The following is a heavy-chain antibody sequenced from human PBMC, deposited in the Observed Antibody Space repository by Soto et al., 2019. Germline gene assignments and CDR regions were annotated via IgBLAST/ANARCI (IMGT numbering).Heavy chain of an antibody. D-gene: IGHD2-2*03. V-gene: IGHV3-74*03. CDR1: VVNVRRYR. Sequence: GAVRSSGADPVVNVRRYRRQPDHQAPGKGLVWVSRINTDGSVAMYVDSVKGRFTISRDNAKNTLYLHMNSLRAEDTAVYYRVMDMQLWGFDFWGQGTLV. J-gene: IGHJ4*02. CDR3: VMDMQLWGFDF. CDR2: INTDGSVA.